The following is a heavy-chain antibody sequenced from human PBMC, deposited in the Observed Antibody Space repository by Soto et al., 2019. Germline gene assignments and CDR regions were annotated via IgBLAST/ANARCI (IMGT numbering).Heavy chain of an antibody. CDR2: VSANNGHT. CDR3: ARDIESVTAKHFFYYCAMDV. D-gene: IGHD2-8*01. CDR1: GFTFSNYG. J-gene: IGHJ6*02. Sequence: ASVKVSCKASGFTFSNYGLNWVRQAPGQGLEWMGWVSANNGHTNYAQNLQGRVSMTTDTSTSTAYMELRGLTFDDTAVYYCARDIESVTAKHFFYYCAMDVWGQGTTVTVYS. V-gene: IGHV1-18*01.